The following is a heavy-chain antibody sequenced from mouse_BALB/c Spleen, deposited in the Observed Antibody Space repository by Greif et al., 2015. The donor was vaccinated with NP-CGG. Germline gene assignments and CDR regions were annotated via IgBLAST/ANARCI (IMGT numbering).Heavy chain of an antibody. CDR2: IDPENGDT. J-gene: IGHJ3*01. Sequence: EVKLMDSGAELVRSGASVKLSCTASGFNIKDYYMHWVKQRPEQGLEWIGWIDPENGDTEHAPKIQGKATMTADTSSNTAYLQLSSLSSDDPAVYYCKAYVFPVAYWGQGTLVTVSA. V-gene: IGHV14-4*02. CDR3: KAYVFPVAY. CDR1: GFNIKDYY.